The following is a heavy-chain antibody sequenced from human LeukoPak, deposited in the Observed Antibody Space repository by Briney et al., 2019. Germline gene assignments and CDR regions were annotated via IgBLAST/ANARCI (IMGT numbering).Heavy chain of an antibody. V-gene: IGHV3-23*01. D-gene: IGHD3-10*01. Sequence: GGSLRLSCAAPGFTFNTYGMSWVRQAPGKGLEWVSGISGSGGATYYADSVKGRFTVSRDDPHNTLYLQMNNVRAEDTAVYFCARGGVDHYGSGTYYLMYYFGHWGQGALVTVSS. CDR3: ARGGVDHYGSGTYYLMYYFGH. CDR2: ISGSGGAT. J-gene: IGHJ4*02. CDR1: GFTFNTYG.